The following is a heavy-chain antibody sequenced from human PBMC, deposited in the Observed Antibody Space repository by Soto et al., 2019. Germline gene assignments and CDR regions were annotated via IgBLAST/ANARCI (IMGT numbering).Heavy chain of an antibody. Sequence: ASVKVSCKASGNTVPNYAIHWVRQAPGQRLEWIGLINVSNGNSYFLEHFQGRVTFTRDTSAGTVYMQLSSLTSEDTAVYFCARDDSGFSGSHYIDYFNYWGQGALVTVSS. D-gene: IGHD1-26*01. CDR2: INVSNGNS. J-gene: IGHJ4*02. CDR3: ARDDSGFSGSHYIDYFNY. V-gene: IGHV1-3*01. CDR1: GNTVPNYA.